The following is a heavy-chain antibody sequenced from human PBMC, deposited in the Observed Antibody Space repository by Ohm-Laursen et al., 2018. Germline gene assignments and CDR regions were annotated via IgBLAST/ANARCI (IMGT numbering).Heavy chain of an antibody. D-gene: IGHD2-15*01. Sequence: GSLRLSCAASGLSFSSYEMIWVRQAPGKGLDWTSYISSSGNIIYYADSVKGRFTISRDNAKNSLYLQMNSLRAEDTAVYYCARGGYCSDTGCHHNYGLGVWGQGTTVTVSS. CDR2: ISSSGNII. CDR1: GLSFSSYE. V-gene: IGHV3-48*03. CDR3: ARGGYCSDTGCHHNYGLGV. J-gene: IGHJ6*02.